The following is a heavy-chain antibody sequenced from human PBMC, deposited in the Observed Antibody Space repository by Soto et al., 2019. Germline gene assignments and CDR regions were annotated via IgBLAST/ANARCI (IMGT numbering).Heavy chain of an antibody. CDR1: GFTFSSYS. CDR3: ARDGYWSGGSCLRYYGMDV. CDR2: ISSSSSYI. Sequence: EVQLVESGGGLVKPGGSLRLSCAASGFTFSSYSMNWVRQAPGKGLEWVSSISSSSSYIYYADSVKGRFTISRDNAKNSLYMQMNSLRAEDTAVYYCARDGYWSGGSCLRYYGMDVWGQGTTVTVSS. V-gene: IGHV3-21*01. D-gene: IGHD2-15*01. J-gene: IGHJ6*02.